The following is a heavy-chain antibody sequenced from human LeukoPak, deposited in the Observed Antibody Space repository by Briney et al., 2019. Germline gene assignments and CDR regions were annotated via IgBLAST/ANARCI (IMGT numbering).Heavy chain of an antibody. CDR2: INPSGGST. CDR1: GYTFTSYY. CDR3: ARVGRFLGANVYYFDY. Sequence: GASVKVSCKASGYTFTSYYMHWVRQAPGQGLEWMGIINPSGGSTSYAQKFQGRVTMTRDMSTSTVYMELSSLRSEDTAVYYCARVGRFLGANVYYFDYWGQGTLVTVSS. J-gene: IGHJ4*02. D-gene: IGHD3-3*01. V-gene: IGHV1-46*01.